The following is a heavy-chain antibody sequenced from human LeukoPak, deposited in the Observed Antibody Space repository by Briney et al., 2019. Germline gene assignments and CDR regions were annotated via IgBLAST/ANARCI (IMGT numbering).Heavy chain of an antibody. J-gene: IGHJ6*03. Sequence: SETLSLTCTVSGGSISSYYWSWIRQPPGKGLEWIGYIYYSGSTNYNPSLKSRVTISVDTSKNQFSLKLSSVTAADTAVYYCARVGLSDYYYSMDVWGKGTTVTVSS. V-gene: IGHV4-59*01. CDR2: IYYSGST. CDR1: GGSISSYY. CDR3: ARVGLSDYYYSMDV. D-gene: IGHD3-10*01.